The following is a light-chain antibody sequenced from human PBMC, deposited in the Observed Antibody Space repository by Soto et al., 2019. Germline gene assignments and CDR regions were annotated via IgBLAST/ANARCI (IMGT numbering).Light chain of an antibody. CDR3: QQRINWPLT. J-gene: IGKJ4*01. CDR1: QGVSNY. CDR2: DAS. Sequence: DIVLTQSPVTLSLSTGERATLSCRASQGVSNYLAWYQQKAGQAPRLLIYDASKRATGIPARFSGSGSGTDFTLTISSLEPEDFAVYYCQQRINWPLTFGGGTKVEI. V-gene: IGKV3-11*01.